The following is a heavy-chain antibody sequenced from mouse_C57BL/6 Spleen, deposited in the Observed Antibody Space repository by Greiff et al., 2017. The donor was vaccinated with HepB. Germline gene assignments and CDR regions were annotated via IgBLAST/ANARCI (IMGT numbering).Heavy chain of an antibody. D-gene: IGHD2-2*01. CDR2: IWSDGST. Sequence: QVQLKESGPGLVAPSQSLSITCTVSGFSLTSYGVHWVRQPPGKGLEWLVVIWSDGSTTYNSALKSRLSISKDNSKSQVFLKMNSLQTDDTAMYYCARHLYGYVYAMDYWGQGTSVTVSS. CDR3: ARHLYGYVYAMDY. J-gene: IGHJ4*01. V-gene: IGHV2-6-1*01. CDR1: GFSLTSYG.